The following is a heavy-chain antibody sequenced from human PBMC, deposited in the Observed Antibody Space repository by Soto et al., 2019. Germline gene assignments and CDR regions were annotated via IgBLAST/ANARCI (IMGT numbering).Heavy chain of an antibody. CDR3: AKILQLGDYAYYYYGMDV. Sequence: GSLRLSCAASGFTFSSYGMHWVRQAPGKGLEWVAVISYDGNNKYYADSVKGRFTISRDNSKNTLYLQMNSLRAEDTAVYYCAKILQLGDYAYYYYGMDVWGQGTTVTVSS. V-gene: IGHV3-30*18. CDR1: GFTFSSYG. D-gene: IGHD4-17*01. J-gene: IGHJ6*02. CDR2: ISYDGNNK.